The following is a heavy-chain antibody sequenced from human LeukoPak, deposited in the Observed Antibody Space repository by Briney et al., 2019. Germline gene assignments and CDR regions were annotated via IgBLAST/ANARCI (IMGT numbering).Heavy chain of an antibody. CDR1: GYTFTSYY. Sequence: GASVKVSCKASGYTFTSYYMHWVRQAPEQGLGWMGKINLSGGSTSYAQKFQGRVTMTRDMSTSTVYMELSSLRSEDTAVYYCARGASGFLEWALVADAFDIWGQGTMVTVSS. D-gene: IGHD3-3*01. V-gene: IGHV1-46*01. CDR3: ARGASGFLEWALVADAFDI. CDR2: INLSGGST. J-gene: IGHJ3*02.